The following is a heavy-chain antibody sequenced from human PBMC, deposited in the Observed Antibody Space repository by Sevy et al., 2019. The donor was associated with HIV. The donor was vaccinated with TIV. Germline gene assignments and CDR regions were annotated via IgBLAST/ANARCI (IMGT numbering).Heavy chain of an antibody. J-gene: IGHJ4*02. V-gene: IGHV3-30*04. CDR3: AREGCSRPHDY. CDR2: LSFGCGKI. Sequence: GGSLRLSCAASGFAFYEYSMSWIRQAPGKGLERVEILSFGCGKINYADSVKGRFTISIDNSKNSFYLQMANLRVEDTALYYCAREGCSRPHDYWGQGTRVTVSS. D-gene: IGHD2-8*01. CDR1: GFAFYEYS.